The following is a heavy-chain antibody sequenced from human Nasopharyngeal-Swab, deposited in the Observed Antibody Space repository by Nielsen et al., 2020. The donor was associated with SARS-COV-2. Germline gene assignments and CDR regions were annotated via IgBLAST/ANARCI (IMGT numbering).Heavy chain of an antibody. CDR1: GGSISSYY. Sequence: SETLSLTCPVSGGSISSYYWSWIRQPPGKGLEWIGYIYYSGSTNYNPSLKSRVTISVDTSKNQFSLKLSSVTAADTAVYYCARQEGENCSGGSCYYYYGMDVWSQGTTVTVSS. CDR3: ARQEGENCSGGSCYYYYGMDV. D-gene: IGHD2-15*01. J-gene: IGHJ6*02. V-gene: IGHV4-59*08. CDR2: IYYSGST.